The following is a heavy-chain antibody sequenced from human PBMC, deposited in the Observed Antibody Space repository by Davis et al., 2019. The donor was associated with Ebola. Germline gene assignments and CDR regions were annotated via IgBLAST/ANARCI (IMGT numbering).Heavy chain of an antibody. V-gene: IGHV4-34*01. J-gene: IGHJ4*02. CDR1: GGSFSGYY. CDR2: INHSGST. CDR3: ARHTYYYDSSGYYRGDYFDY. D-gene: IGHD3-22*01. Sequence: MPGGSLRLSCAVYGGSFSGYYWSWIRQPPGKGLEWIGEINHSGSTNYNPSLKSRVTISVDTSKNQFSLKLSSVTAADTAVYYCARHTYYYDSSGYYRGDYFDYWGQGTLVTVSS.